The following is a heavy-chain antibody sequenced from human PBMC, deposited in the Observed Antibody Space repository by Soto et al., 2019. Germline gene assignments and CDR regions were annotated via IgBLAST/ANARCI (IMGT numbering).Heavy chain of an antibody. D-gene: IGHD2-15*01. CDR2: ISASTRNT. CDR3: VRCYCRVGSCYACWHFDL. V-gene: IGHV1-18*01. Sequence: QVQLVQSGGEVKKSGASEKVSCQASGYTFSDYAISWVRQAPGQGLEWMGWISASTRNTDQAQNFQGRVILTLDTSTNTAYMELRSLRSDDTAVYYCVRCYCRVGSCYACWHFDLYGRGTLVTVSS. J-gene: IGHJ2*01. CDR1: GYTFSDYA.